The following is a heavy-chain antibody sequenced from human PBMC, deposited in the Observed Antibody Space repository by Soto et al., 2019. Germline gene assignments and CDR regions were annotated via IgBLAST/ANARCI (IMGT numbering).Heavy chain of an antibody. CDR1: GGTFSSYA. D-gene: IGHD6-13*01. J-gene: IGHJ4*02. Sequence: SVKVSCKASGGTFSSYAISWVRQAPGQGLEWMGGIIPIFGTANYAQKFQGRVTITADESTSTADMELSSLRSEDTAVYYCAREEIAAAGPPDYWVQGTLVTVSS. CDR2: IIPIFGTA. CDR3: AREEIAAAGPPDY. V-gene: IGHV1-69*13.